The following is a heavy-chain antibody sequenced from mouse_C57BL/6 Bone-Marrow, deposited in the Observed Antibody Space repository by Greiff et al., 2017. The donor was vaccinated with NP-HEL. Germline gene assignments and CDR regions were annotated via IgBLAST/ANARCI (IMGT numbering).Heavy chain of an antibody. V-gene: IGHV3-6*01. CDR1: GYSITSGYY. CDR3: ARGYYGRYAMDY. Sequence: EVKLMESGPGLVKPSQSLSLTCSVTGYSITSGYYWNWIRQFPGNKLEWMGYISYDGSNNYNPSLKNRISITRDTSKNQFFLKLNSVTTEDTATYYCARGYYGRYAMDYWGQGTSVTVSS. CDR2: ISYDGSN. D-gene: IGHD2-1*01. J-gene: IGHJ4*01.